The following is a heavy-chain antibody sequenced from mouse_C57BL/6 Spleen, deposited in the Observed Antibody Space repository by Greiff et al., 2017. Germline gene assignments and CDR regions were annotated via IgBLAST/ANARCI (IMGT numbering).Heavy chain of an antibody. D-gene: IGHD2-1*01. J-gene: IGHJ4*01. V-gene: IGHV1-9*01. Sequence: QVQLQQSGAELMKPGASVKLSCKATGYTFTGYWIEWVKQRPGHGLEWIGEILPGSGSTNYNEKFKGKATFTADTSSNTAYMQLSSLTTEDSAIYYCARYGNYVDYAMGYWGQGTSVTVSS. CDR1: GYTFTGYW. CDR2: ILPGSGST. CDR3: ARYGNYVDYAMGY.